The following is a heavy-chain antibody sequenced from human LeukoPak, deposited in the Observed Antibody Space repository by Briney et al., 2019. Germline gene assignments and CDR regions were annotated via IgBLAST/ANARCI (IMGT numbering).Heavy chain of an antibody. CDR3: AKDRGYGEHEPFES. D-gene: IGHD4/OR15-4a*01. CDR2: SSHDEVGK. CDR1: GFTFSDYA. J-gene: IGHJ4*02. Sequence: PGGSLRLSCVGSGFTFSDYAIHWVRQAPGKGLEWAAVSSHDEVGKQFADSVKGRFTLSRDNSRDSVHLQMNRLRDEDTAVYYCAKDRGYGEHEPFESWGQGSLVTVSS. V-gene: IGHV3-30*18.